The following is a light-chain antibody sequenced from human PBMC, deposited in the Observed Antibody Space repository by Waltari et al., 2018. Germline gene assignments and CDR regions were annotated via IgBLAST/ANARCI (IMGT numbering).Light chain of an antibody. Sequence: IQVPQSPSTLSPPVGDSVPIPCRPSHDILMLLAWYQQKPGRAPKLLIYDASQLETGVPSRFSGSESGKDFTLTITSLQPDDVATYYCQHYQNFSRAFGQGTKVEI. CDR2: DAS. CDR3: QHYQNFSRA. V-gene: IGKV1-5*01. J-gene: IGKJ1*01. CDR1: HDILML.